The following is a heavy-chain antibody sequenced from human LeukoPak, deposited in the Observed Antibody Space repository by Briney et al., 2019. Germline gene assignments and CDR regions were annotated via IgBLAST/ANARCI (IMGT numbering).Heavy chain of an antibody. Sequence: SETLSLTCNVSGGSIRGYYWSWIRQPPGKGLEWIGYIYSSGSTNYNPSLKSRVTMSVDTSKNQFSLKVNSVTAADTAVYYCARVYDSGSQAYFYYMDVWGKGTTVTISS. CDR1: GGSIRGYY. CDR2: IYSSGST. D-gene: IGHD3-10*01. V-gene: IGHV4-59*01. J-gene: IGHJ6*03. CDR3: ARVYDSGSQAYFYYMDV.